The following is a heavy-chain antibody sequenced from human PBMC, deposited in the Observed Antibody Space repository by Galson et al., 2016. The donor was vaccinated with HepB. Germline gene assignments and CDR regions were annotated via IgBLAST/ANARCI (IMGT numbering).Heavy chain of an antibody. CDR1: GYSFPTYG. V-gene: IGHV1-18*04. D-gene: IGHD5-24*01. CDR2: ISANSGNT. J-gene: IGHJ4*02. Sequence: KVSCKASGYSFPTYGISWVRRAPGQGLEWLGWISANSGNTNYAQKFQGRVTMTRDTSASTVYMDLRSLTSDDTAVYYCARDVQFRFDYWGQGTLVTVSS. CDR3: ARDVQFRFDY.